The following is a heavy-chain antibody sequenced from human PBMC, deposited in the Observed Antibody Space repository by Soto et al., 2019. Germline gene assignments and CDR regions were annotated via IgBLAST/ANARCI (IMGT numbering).Heavy chain of an antibody. Sequence: SETLSLTCTVSGGSISAPSWIWFRQPAGRGLEWIGHIYPSGSTSYNPSLRSRVTMSLDTSKNQIFLNLTSVTAADTAVFYCVRGRSYSVYDFWGPGTLVTVSS. V-gene: IGHV4-4*07. CDR1: GGSISAPS. D-gene: IGHD5-12*01. CDR3: VRGRSYSVYDF. J-gene: IGHJ4*02. CDR2: IYPSGST.